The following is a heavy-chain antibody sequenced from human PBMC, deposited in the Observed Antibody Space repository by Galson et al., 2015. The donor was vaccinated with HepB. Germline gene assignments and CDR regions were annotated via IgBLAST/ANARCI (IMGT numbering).Heavy chain of an antibody. J-gene: IGHJ3*02. Sequence: SLRLSCAASGITFSSYSMNWVRQAPGKGLEWVSYISSSSSTKYYADSVKGRFTISRDNSKNSLYLQMNSLRDEDTAVYYCASGIGVVPAAVDAFDIWGQGTMVTVSS. CDR3: ASGIGVVPAAVDAFDI. CDR1: GITFSSYS. D-gene: IGHD2-2*01. CDR2: ISSSSSTK. V-gene: IGHV3-48*02.